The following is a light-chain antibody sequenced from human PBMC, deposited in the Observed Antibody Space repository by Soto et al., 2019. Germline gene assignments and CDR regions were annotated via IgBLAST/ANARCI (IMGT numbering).Light chain of an antibody. V-gene: IGKV1-33*01. CDR1: QDISNY. Sequence: DIQMTQSPSSLSASVGDRVTITCQASQDISNYLNWYQQKPGKAPKLLIYDASNLETGVPSRFSGSGSGTEFTLTIRSLQPDDFATYYCQHYNSYSEAFGQGTKVDI. J-gene: IGKJ1*01. CDR2: DAS. CDR3: QHYNSYSEA.